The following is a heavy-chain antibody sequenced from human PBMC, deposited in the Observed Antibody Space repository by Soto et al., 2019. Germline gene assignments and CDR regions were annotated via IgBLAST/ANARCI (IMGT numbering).Heavy chain of an antibody. CDR2: ISGSGGST. CDR1: GFTFSSYA. J-gene: IGHJ4*02. Sequence: GGSLRLSCAASGFTFSSYAMSWVRQAPGKGLEWVSAISGSGGSTYYADSVKGRFTSSRYNSKNTLYLQINSLRAEDTAVYYCAKVSSSSNYFDYWGQGTLVTVSS. CDR3: AKVSSSSNYFDY. D-gene: IGHD6-6*01. V-gene: IGHV3-23*01.